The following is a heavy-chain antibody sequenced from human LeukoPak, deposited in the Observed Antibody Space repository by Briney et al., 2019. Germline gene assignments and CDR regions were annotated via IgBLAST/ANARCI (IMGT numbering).Heavy chain of an antibody. Sequence: GGSLRLSCAASGFTFDDYGMSWVRQAPGKGLEWVSGINWNGGSTGYADSVRGRFTISRDNAKNSLYLQMHSLRAEDTSVYYCARAGVNYDSSGYFPDDAFDIWGQGTMVTVSS. CDR2: INWNGGST. J-gene: IGHJ3*02. CDR1: GFTFDDYG. V-gene: IGHV3-20*04. D-gene: IGHD3-22*01. CDR3: ARAGVNYDSSGYFPDDAFDI.